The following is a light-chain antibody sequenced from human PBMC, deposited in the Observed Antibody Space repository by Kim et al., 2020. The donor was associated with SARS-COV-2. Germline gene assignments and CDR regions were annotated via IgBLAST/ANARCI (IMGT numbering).Light chain of an antibody. CDR2: KDS. Sequence: PGQTARITCSGDALPNQYAYWYQQKPGQAPVLVIYKDSERPSGIPERFSGSSSGTTVTLTISGVQAEDEADYYCQSADSSGTYVVFGGGTQLTVL. V-gene: IGLV3-25*03. CDR1: ALPNQY. J-gene: IGLJ2*01. CDR3: QSADSSGTYVV.